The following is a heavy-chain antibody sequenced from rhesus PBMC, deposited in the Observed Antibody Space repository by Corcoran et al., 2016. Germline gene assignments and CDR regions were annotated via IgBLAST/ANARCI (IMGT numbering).Heavy chain of an antibody. J-gene: IGHJ4*01. CDR1: GYSISSGYG. Sequence: QVQLQESGPGLVKPSETLSLTCAVSGYSISSGYGWGWIRQPPGKGMEWIGQIYGGSGSTYYNHSLKSRVTVPKDTSKNQFSLKLSSVTAADTAVYYWARAVGVAAAGTGCDYGGQGVLVTVSS. V-gene: IGHV4-127*01. CDR3: ARAVGVAAAGTGCDY. CDR2: IYGGSGST. D-gene: IGHD6-31*01.